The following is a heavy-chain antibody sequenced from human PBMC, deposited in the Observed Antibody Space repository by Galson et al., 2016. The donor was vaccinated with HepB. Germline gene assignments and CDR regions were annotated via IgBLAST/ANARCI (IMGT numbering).Heavy chain of an antibody. CDR2: INIDGSTT. D-gene: IGHD5-18*01. V-gene: IGHV3-74*01. CDR1: GFTFSSFW. CDR3: ARDIGGYGSC. J-gene: IGHJ4*02. Sequence: SLRLSCAASGFTFSSFWMHWVRQVPGKGLVWVSRINIDGSTTDYADSVKGRFTISRDNAKNTLYLQMNSLRAEDTAMYYCARDIGGYGSCWGQGTLVTVSS.